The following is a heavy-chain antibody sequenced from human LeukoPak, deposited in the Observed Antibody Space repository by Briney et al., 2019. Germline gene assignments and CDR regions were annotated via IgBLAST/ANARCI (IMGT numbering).Heavy chain of an antibody. Sequence: SETLSLTCTVSGGSISSGSYYWSWIRQPAGKGLEWIGRIYTSGSTNYNPSLKSRVTISVDTSKNQFSLKLSSVTAADTAVYYRARQFIFRNYGDYVYYYYYYMDVWGKGTTVTISS. J-gene: IGHJ6*03. CDR2: IYTSGST. V-gene: IGHV4-61*02. CDR3: ARQFIFRNYGDYVYYYYYYMDV. CDR1: GGSISSGSYY. D-gene: IGHD4-17*01.